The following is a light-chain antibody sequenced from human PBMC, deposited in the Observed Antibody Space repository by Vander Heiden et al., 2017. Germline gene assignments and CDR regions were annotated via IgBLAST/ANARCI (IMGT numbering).Light chain of an antibody. CDR1: QSVLFSSNNKNY. J-gene: IGKJ1*01. Sequence: DVVIIQSPDSLAVSLCERATIICKCRQSVLFSSNNKNYLAWYQQTPGQPPKLLIYGAATRESGVPARCSGSGSGTDFTLTISSLQAEDVAVYYCQQYYTTPRTFGQGTKVEIK. CDR3: QQYYTTPRT. V-gene: IGKV4-1*01. CDR2: GAA.